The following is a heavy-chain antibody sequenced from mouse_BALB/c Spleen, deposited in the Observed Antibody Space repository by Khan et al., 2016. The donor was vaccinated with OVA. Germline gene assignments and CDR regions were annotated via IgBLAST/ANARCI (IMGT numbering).Heavy chain of an antibody. CDR3: ARYFANYFDS. J-gene: IGHJ2*01. CDR2: IHFSGST. D-gene: IGHD1-3*01. CDR1: GFSITSGFS. Sequence: EVQLQESGPDLVKPSQSLSLTCTVTGFSITSGFSWHWIRQFPGNKLEWVAYIHFSGSTDYNPSLKGRISLTRDTSKNQFFLQLNSVTIEDIAIYYCARYFANYFDSWGQGTTLTVSS. V-gene: IGHV3-1*02.